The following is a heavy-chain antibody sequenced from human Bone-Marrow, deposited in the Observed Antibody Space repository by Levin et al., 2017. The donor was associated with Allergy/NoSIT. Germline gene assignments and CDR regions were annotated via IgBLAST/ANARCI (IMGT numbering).Heavy chain of an antibody. CDR2: LSSLFLP. Sequence: SLTCTVSGGSISSSSYYWGWIRQPSFLVLSFLFLLSSLFLPSSPPSLKSRVTISVDTSKNQFSLNLSSVTAADTAVYYCASFGEQWLDNSFDYWGQGTLVTVSS. CDR3: ASFGEQWLDNSFDY. D-gene: IGHD6-19*01. J-gene: IGHJ4*02. CDR1: GGSISSSSYY. V-gene: IGHV4-39*01.